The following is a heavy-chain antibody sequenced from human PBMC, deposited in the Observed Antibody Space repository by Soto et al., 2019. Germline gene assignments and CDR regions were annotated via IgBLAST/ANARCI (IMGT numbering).Heavy chain of an antibody. CDR1: GGSISSGGYF. CDR2: IYHSGSI. Sequence: SETLSLTCTVSGGSISSGGYFWNWLRQHPGKGLEWIGFIYHSGSIYYSPSLQSRVSISSDTSKNQFSLSVSSVTPADTAVYYCARAPETLLNVSVVVPYFFDAXGQGTLVPVSS. J-gene: IGHJ4*02. V-gene: IGHV4-31*03. D-gene: IGHD6-6*01. CDR3: ARAPETLLNVSVVVPYFFDA.